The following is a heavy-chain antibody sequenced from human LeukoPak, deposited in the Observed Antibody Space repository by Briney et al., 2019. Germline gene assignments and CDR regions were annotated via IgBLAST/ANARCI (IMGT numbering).Heavy chain of an antibody. J-gene: IGHJ4*02. CDR3: GRGQVQEHFDF. CDR1: GFRFTHYW. V-gene: IGHV5-51*01. Sequence: GESLKISCQTSGFRFTHYWIGLVRPLPRKGLEWMGIIYPGYSDARYGPSFEGQVTISADKSVTIASLHWLSLTAADRAVFFCGRGQVQEHFDFWGQGTLVTVSS. D-gene: IGHD1-1*01. CDR2: IYPGYSDA.